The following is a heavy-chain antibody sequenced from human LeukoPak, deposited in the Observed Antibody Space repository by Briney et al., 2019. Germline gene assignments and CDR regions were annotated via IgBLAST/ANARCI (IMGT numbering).Heavy chain of an antibody. Sequence: SGGSLRLSCAASGFTFSSYVMHWVRQAPGKGLEWVSVLYYGGTTYYADSVKGRFTISRDNTKNTVFLQMNSLRADDTAVYYCARGDGVYIYWGQGTLVTVSS. CDR2: LYYGGTT. CDR1: GFTFSSYV. CDR3: ARGDGVYIY. V-gene: IGHV3-53*01. J-gene: IGHJ4*02. D-gene: IGHD4-17*01.